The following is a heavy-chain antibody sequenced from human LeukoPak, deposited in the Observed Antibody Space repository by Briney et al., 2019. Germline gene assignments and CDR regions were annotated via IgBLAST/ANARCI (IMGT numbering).Heavy chain of an antibody. V-gene: IGHV4-59*05. CDR3: ARQAYTAYCGGDCYLGGPFDY. Sequence: SETLSLTCTVSGGSISSYYWSWIRQPPGKGLEWIGSIYYSGSTYYNPSLKSRVTISVDTSKNQFSLKLSSVTAADTAVYYCARQAYTAYCGGDCYLGGPFDYWGQGTLVTVSS. J-gene: IGHJ4*02. CDR2: IYYSGST. CDR1: GGSISSYY. D-gene: IGHD2-21*01.